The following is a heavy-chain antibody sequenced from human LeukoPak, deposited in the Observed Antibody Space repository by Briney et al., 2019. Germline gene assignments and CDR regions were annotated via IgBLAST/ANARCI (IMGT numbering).Heavy chain of an antibody. CDR2: INIRGNT. Sequence: PSETLSLTCIVSGGSISNYYWSWIRQPAGKGLQWIGRINIRGNTNYNPSLKSRVTMSVDTSKNQFSLKLHSLTAADTAVYYCAREYGDFDYWGQGTLVTVSS. CDR3: AREYGDFDY. CDR1: GGSISNYY. V-gene: IGHV4-4*07. D-gene: IGHD4-17*01. J-gene: IGHJ4*02.